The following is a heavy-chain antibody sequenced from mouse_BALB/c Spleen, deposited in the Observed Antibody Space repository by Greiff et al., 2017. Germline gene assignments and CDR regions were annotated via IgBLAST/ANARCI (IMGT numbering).Heavy chain of an antibody. Sequence: EVMLVESGPSLVKPSQTLSLTCSVTGDSITSCYWNWIRKFPGNKLEYMGYISYSGSTYYNPSLKSRISITRDTSKNQYYLQLNSVTTEDTATYYCARDYGNYVHYFDYWGQGTTLTVSS. CDR3: ARDYGNYVHYFDY. CDR2: ISYSGST. J-gene: IGHJ2*01. V-gene: IGHV3-8*02. D-gene: IGHD2-1*01. CDR1: GDSITSCY.